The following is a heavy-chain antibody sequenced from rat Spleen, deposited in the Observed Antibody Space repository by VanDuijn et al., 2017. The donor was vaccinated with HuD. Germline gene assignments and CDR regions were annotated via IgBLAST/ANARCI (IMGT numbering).Heavy chain of an antibody. D-gene: IGHD4-4*01. CDR2: ISYDGSST. J-gene: IGHJ1*01. V-gene: IGHV5-7*01. Sequence: EVQLVESGGGLVQPGRSLKLSCPASGFTFSDYYTAWVRQAPTKGLEWLATISYDGSSTYYRDSVKGRFTISRNNVKGTLYLQMDSLRSEDTATYFCTRRGFLSDWYFDFWGPGTMVTVSS. CDR3: TRRGFLSDWYFDF. CDR1: GFTFSDYY.